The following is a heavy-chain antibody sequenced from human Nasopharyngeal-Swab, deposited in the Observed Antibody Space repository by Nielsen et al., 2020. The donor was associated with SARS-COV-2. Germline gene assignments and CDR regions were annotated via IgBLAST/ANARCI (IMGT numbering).Heavy chain of an antibody. CDR1: GFTFSNYW. CDR3: ARARGSYAFDY. CDR2: INQDGSEK. Sequence: GESLKISCAASGFTFSNYWMIWVRQAPGKGLEWVANINQDGSEKYYVDSVKGRFTISRDNAKNSLYLQMNSLRAEDTAVYYCARARGSYAFDYWGQGTLVTVSS. D-gene: IGHD3-16*01. J-gene: IGHJ4*02. V-gene: IGHV3-7*03.